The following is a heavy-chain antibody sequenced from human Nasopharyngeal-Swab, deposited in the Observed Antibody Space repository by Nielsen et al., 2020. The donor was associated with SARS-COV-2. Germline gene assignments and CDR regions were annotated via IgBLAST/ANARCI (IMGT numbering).Heavy chain of an antibody. V-gene: IGHV3-21*01. CDR2: ISSSSSYI. CDR1: GSTFNNYN. CDR3: ARDGLDYDFWSAYFMDV. J-gene: IGHJ6*02. D-gene: IGHD3-3*01. Sequence: GESLKISCAASGSTFNNYNFNWVRQAPGKGPEWVSSISSSSSYIYYADSVKGRFTISRDNAKNSLYLQMNSLRAEDTAVYYCARDGLDYDFWSAYFMDVWGQGTTVTVSS.